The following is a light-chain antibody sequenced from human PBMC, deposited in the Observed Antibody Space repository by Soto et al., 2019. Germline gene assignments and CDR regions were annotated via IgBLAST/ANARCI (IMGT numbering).Light chain of an antibody. CDR2: SNN. J-gene: IGLJ1*01. CDR1: SSNIGSNP. V-gene: IGLV1-44*01. Sequence: QSVLTQPPSASGTPGQRVTISCSGSSSNIGSNPVNWYRQLPGTAPKLLIYSNNQRPSGVPDRFSGSKSGTSASLAISGLQSEDEADYYCAAWDDSLNGFYVFGTGTKVTVL. CDR3: AAWDDSLNGFYV.